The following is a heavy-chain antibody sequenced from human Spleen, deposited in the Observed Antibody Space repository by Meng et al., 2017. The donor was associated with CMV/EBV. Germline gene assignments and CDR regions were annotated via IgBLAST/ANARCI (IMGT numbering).Heavy chain of an antibody. V-gene: IGHV4-30-4*01. CDR3: ARVLNDYSNEYYFDY. J-gene: IGHJ4*02. Sequence: SVRSISCGNYYWRWIRQPPGKGLAWIGCMYYSGSTYYSPSLKSRVTISMDTSKNQFSPTLSSVTAADTAIYYCARVLNDYSNEYYFDYWGQGTLVTVSS. CDR2: MYYSGST. D-gene: IGHD4-11*01. CDR1: VRSISCGNYY.